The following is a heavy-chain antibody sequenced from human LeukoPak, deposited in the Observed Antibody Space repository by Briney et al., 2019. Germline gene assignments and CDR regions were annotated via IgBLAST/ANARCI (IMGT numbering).Heavy chain of an antibody. CDR1: GFTFSSYG. D-gene: IGHD5-18*01. Sequence: GRSLRLSCAASGFTFSSYGMHWARQAPGKGLEWVAVIWYDGSNKYYAGSVRGRFTISRDNSKNTLYLQMNSLRAEDTAVYYCARDRGRTWIQLWGFDAFDIWGQGTMVTVSS. J-gene: IGHJ3*02. V-gene: IGHV3-33*01. CDR2: IWYDGSNK. CDR3: ARDRGRTWIQLWGFDAFDI.